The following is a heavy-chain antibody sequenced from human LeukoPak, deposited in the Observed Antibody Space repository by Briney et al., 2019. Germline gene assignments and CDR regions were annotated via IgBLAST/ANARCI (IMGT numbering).Heavy chain of an antibody. Sequence: GGSLRLSCAASGFTFDDYAMHWVRQAPGKGLEWVSGISWNSGSIGYADSVKGRFTISRDNAKNSLYLQMNSLRAEDTALYYCAKDYYGSGSYSHFDYWGQGTLVTVSS. CDR1: GFTFDDYA. CDR2: ISWNSGSI. CDR3: AKDYYGSGSYSHFDY. D-gene: IGHD3-10*01. V-gene: IGHV3-9*01. J-gene: IGHJ4*02.